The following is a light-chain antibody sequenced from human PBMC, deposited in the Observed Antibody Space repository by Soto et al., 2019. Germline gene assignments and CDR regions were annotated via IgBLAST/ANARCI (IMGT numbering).Light chain of an antibody. J-gene: IGLJ1*01. Sequence: QSVLTQPPSASGTPGQRVTISCSGSSSNIGSNTVNWYQQLPGRAPKLLIYSNNHRRSGVPDRCSCSKSGTTASLAISGRRSEEEADYYCGSGTTSKTRLFAFGPGTKVTVL. V-gene: IGLV1-44*01. CDR1: SSNIGSNT. CDR3: GSGTTSKTRLFA. CDR2: SNN.